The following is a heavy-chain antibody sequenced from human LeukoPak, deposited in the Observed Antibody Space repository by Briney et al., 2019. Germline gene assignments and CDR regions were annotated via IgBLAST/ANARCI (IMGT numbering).Heavy chain of an antibody. CDR1: GFIFSNYV. CDR3: ARDFSFYEDY. V-gene: IGHV3-23*01. CDR2: ISGSGGRT. Sequence: GGSLRLSCAASGFIFSNYVMSWVRQAPGKGLEWVSGISGSGGRTFYADSVKGRFTISRDNSKNTLYLQMNSLTAEDTAVYYCARDFSFYEDYWGQGTLVTVSS. D-gene: IGHD3-3*01. J-gene: IGHJ4*02.